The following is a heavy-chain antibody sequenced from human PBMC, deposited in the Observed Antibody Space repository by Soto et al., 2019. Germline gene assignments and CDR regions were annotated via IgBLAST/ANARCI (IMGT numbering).Heavy chain of an antibody. V-gene: IGHV4-59*01. CDR3: ARVDTAMVGVDYYYYMDV. D-gene: IGHD5-18*01. CDR1: GGSISSYY. J-gene: IGHJ6*03. Sequence: PSETLSLTCTVSGGSISSYYWSWIRQPPGKGLEWIGYIYYSGSTNYNPSLKSRVTISVDTSKNQFSLKLSSVTAADTAVYYCARVDTAMVGVDYYYYMDVWGKGTTVTVSS. CDR2: IYYSGST.